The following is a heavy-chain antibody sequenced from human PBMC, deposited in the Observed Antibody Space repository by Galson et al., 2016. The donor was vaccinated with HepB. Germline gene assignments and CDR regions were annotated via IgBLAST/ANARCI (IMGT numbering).Heavy chain of an antibody. CDR2: INPKSGGT. V-gene: IGHV1-2*04. J-gene: IGHJ3*02. CDR1: GYTFSDHY. D-gene: IGHD3-3*01. Sequence: SVKVSCKASGYTFSDHYIHWVRQAPGQGPEWMGWINPKSGGTNYAPHLQGWVTLTRDTSTSTAYMEMSRLRSVDTAVYYCARGDDFWSGYREPNAFDIWGQGTMVTVSS. CDR3: ARGDDFWSGYREPNAFDI.